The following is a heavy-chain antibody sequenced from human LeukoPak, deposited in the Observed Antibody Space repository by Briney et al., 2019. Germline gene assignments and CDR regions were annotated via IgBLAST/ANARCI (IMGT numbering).Heavy chain of an antibody. CDR2: IYYSGST. CDR3: ARVGSRYYDSSGYYSNWFDP. V-gene: IGHV4-59*01. CDR1: GGSLSSYY. Sequence: SETLSLTCTVSGGSLSSYYWSWIRHPPGKGLEWIGYIYYSGSTNYNPSLKSRVTISVDTSKNQFSLKLSSVTAADTAVYYCARVGSRYYDSSGYYSNWFDPWGQGTLVTVSS. J-gene: IGHJ5*02. D-gene: IGHD3-22*01.